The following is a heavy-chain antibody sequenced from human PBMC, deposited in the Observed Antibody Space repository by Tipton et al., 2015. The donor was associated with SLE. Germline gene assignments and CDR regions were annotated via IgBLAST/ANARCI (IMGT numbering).Heavy chain of an antibody. CDR3: GTTSSDYGMDV. CDR2: INSDGRTK. V-gene: IGHV3-74*02. J-gene: IGHJ6*02. CDR1: GFTFSSYW. D-gene: IGHD3-22*01. Sequence: QLVQSGGGLVQPGGSLRLSCAASGFTFSSYWMHWVRQAPGKGLVWVSRINSDGRTKSYAESVKGRFTISRDNAKNTLSLQMNSLRVEDTAVYYCGTTSSDYGMDVWGQGTTVTVSS.